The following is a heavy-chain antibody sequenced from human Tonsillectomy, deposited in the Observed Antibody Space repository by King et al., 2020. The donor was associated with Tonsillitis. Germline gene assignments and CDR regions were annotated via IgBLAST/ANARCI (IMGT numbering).Heavy chain of an antibody. D-gene: IGHD3-22*01. Sequence: VQLQESGPGLVKPSETLSLTCTVSGGSISSYYWSWIRQPPGKGLEWIGYIYYSGSTNYNPSLKSRVTISVDTSKNQFSLELSSVTAADTAVYYCARVTRDYYYDSSGYPNWFDPWGQGTLVTVSS. V-gene: IGHV4-59*01. CDR2: IYYSGST. CDR3: ARVTRDYYYDSSGYPNWFDP. J-gene: IGHJ5*02. CDR1: GGSISSYY.